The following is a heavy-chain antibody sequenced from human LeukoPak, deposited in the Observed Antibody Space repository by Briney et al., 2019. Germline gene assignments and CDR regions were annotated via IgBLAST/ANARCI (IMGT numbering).Heavy chain of an antibody. CDR3: ARVAGNAGLGAFDI. J-gene: IGHJ3*02. V-gene: IGHV1-2*02. CDR1: GYTFTSYG. Sequence: AASVTVSCKASGYTFTSYGISWVRQAPGQGLEWMGWINPNSGGTNYAQKFQGRVTMTRDTSISTAYMELSRLRSDDTAVYYCARVAGNAGLGAFDIWGQGTMVTVSS. D-gene: IGHD4-23*01. CDR2: INPNSGGT.